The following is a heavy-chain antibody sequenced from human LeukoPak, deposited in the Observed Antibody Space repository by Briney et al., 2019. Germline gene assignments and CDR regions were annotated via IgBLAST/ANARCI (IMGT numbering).Heavy chain of an antibody. V-gene: IGHV3-15*01. CDR1: GFRFSDAW. CDR2: IKTHANGGTT. CDR3: TTNRAWELRGGDC. Sequence: GRSVRLSRESSGFRFSDAWMSWVRQAPGKGLECLGRIKTHANGGTTEYAAPVKGRFTISRDDSRNTLSQQISIRKAEDAAVYYWTTNRAWELRGGDCWGQGTLVTVSS. J-gene: IGHJ4*02. D-gene: IGHD1-26*01.